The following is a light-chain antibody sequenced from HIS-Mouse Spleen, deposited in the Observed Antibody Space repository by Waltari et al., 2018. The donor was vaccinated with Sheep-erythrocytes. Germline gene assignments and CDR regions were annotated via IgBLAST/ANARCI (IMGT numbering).Light chain of an antibody. CDR3: LSADSSGTYYV. J-gene: IGLJ1*01. CDR1: SSDVGGSHY. Sequence: QSALTQPPSASGSPGQSVPISCTGTSSDVGGSHYVSWYQQHPGKAPKLMIYEVSKRPSGVPDRFSGSSSGTIVTLTISGVQAEDEADYYCLSADSSGTYYVFGTGTKVTVL. V-gene: IGLV2-8*01. CDR2: EVS.